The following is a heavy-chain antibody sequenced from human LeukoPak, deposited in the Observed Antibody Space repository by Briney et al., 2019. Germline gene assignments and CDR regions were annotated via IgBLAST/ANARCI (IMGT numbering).Heavy chain of an antibody. Sequence: ASVKVSCKASGYTFTRYYMHGLGQAAGQGGEWMGWINPNSGGTNYAQKFQGRVTITRDTYISTAYMELSRLRSDDTAVYYCASARRTVTTGYFQHWGQGTLVTVSS. CDR3: ASARRTVTTGYFQH. J-gene: IGHJ1*01. CDR1: GYTFTRYY. V-gene: IGHV1-2*02. CDR2: INPNSGGT. D-gene: IGHD4-11*01.